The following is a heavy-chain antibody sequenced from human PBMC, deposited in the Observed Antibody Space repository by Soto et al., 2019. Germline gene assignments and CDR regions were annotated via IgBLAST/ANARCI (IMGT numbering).Heavy chain of an antibody. Sequence: QVHLVQSGAELKKPGSSVRVSCKASGDTFSSYTNNWVRQASVLGLEWMGRTIPILSMSNYALKFQGRLTITADKSTSTAYMELSSLRSEDTAMYYSATSYGSGSQAFDYWGQGALVTVSS. D-gene: IGHD3-10*01. CDR1: GDTFSSYT. CDR3: ATSYGSGSQAFDY. V-gene: IGHV1-69*02. CDR2: TIPILSMS. J-gene: IGHJ4*02.